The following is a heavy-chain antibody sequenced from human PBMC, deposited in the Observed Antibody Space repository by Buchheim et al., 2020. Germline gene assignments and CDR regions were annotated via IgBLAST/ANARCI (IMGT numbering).Heavy chain of an antibody. J-gene: IGHJ4*02. CDR2: IIPILGIA. Sequence: QVQLVQSGAEVKKPGSSVKVSCKASGGTFSSYATSWVRQAPGQGLEWMGRIIPILGIANYAQKFQGRVTITADKSTSTAYMELSSLRSEDTAVYYCASLGFGVATIHASHWGQGTL. D-gene: IGHD5-12*01. CDR1: GGTFSSYA. CDR3: ASLGFGVATIHASH. V-gene: IGHV1-69*04.